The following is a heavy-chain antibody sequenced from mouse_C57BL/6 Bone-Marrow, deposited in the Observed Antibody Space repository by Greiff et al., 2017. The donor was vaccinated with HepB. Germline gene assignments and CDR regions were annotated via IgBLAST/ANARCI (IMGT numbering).Heavy chain of an antibody. CDR3: AKKGYSNYGWYFDV. Sequence: VKLVESGPGLVQPSQSLSITCTVSGFSLTSYGVHWVRQSPGKGLEWLGVIWRGGSTDYNAAFMSRLSITKDNSKSQVFFKMNSLQADDTAIYYCAKKGYSNYGWYFDVWGTGTTVTVSS. CDR1: GFSLTSYG. V-gene: IGHV2-5*01. J-gene: IGHJ1*03. CDR2: IWRGGST. D-gene: IGHD2-5*01.